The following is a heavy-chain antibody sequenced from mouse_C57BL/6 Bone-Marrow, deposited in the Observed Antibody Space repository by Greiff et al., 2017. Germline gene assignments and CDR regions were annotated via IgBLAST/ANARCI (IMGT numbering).Heavy chain of an antibody. CDR3: ARGVWRFAY. V-gene: IGHV1-81*01. CDR1: GYTFTSYG. J-gene: IGHJ3*01. CDR2: IYPRSGNT. Sequence: QVQLQQSGAELARPGASVKLSCKASGYTFTSYGISWVKQRTGQGLEWIGEIYPRSGNTYYTEKFKGKATLTADKSSSTAYMELRSLTSEDSAVYFWARGVWRFAYWGQGTLVTVSA.